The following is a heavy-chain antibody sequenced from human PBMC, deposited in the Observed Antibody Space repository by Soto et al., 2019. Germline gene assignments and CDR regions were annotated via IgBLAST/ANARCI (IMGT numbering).Heavy chain of an antibody. J-gene: IGHJ5*02. CDR2: INHSGST. D-gene: IGHD2-15*01. CDR3: AARYCSGGSCSFDP. Sequence: ETPFLTCAVYGGSFRGYYLSWVRQPPGKGLEWIGEINHSGSTNYNPSLKSRVTISVDTSKNQFSLKLSSVTAADTAVYYCAARYCSGGSCSFDPWGQGTLVTVSS. V-gene: IGHV4-34*01. CDR1: GGSFRGYY.